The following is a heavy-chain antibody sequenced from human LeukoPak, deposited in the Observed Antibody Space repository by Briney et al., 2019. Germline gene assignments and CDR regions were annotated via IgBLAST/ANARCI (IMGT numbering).Heavy chain of an antibody. CDR2: ISGSGGST. D-gene: IGHD3-22*01. J-gene: IGHJ4*02. CDR3: ARTMIVVVITGSGFDY. Sequence: GSLRLSCAASGFTFSSYAMSWVRQASGKGLEWVSAISGSGGSTYYADSVKGRFTISRDNSKNTLYLQMNSLRAEDTAVYYCARTMIVVVITGSGFDYWGQGTLVTVSS. V-gene: IGHV3-23*01. CDR1: GFTFSSYA.